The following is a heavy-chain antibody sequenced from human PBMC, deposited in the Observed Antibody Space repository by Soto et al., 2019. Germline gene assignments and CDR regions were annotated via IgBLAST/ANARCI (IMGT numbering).Heavy chain of an antibody. V-gene: IGHV3-7*01. CDR3: ARTGRLTVAGESDS. Sequence: EVQLVESGGGLVQPGGSLRLSCVASGFTFSNFWMTWVRQAPGKGLEWVANIKQDGSWKYYVDSVKGRFTISRDNAKNSPALQMNTPRAEATAVFYCARTGRLTVAGESDSLGQGTLVTVSS. CDR2: IKQDGSWK. D-gene: IGHD6-19*01. J-gene: IGHJ4*02. CDR1: GFTFSNFW.